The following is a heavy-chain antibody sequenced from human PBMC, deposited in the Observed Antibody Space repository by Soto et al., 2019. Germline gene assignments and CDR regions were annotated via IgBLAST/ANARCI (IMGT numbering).Heavy chain of an antibody. CDR1: GFTFSGSA. CDR2: IRSKANSYAT. J-gene: IGHJ4*02. CDR3: TRHLYSSSSEGRFDY. D-gene: IGHD6-6*01. V-gene: IGHV3-73*02. Sequence: EVQLVESGGGLVQPGGSLKLSCAASGFTFSGSAMHWVRQASGKGLEWVGRIRSKANSYATAYAASVKGRFTISRDDSKNTAYLQMNSLKTEDTAVYYCTRHLYSSSSEGRFDYWGQGTLVTVSS.